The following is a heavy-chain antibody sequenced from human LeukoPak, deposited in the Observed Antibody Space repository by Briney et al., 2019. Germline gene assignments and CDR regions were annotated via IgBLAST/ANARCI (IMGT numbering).Heavy chain of an antibody. CDR2: INPSGGST. V-gene: IGHV1-46*01. Sequence: ASVKVSCKASGYTFTSSYMHWVRQAPGQGLEWMGVINPSGGSTSYVQKFQGRVTFTRDTSTSTVYMELSSLRAEDAAVYYCARDPRPYSGSYSDYWGQGTLVTVSS. D-gene: IGHD1-26*01. CDR3: ARDPRPYSGSYSDY. J-gene: IGHJ4*02. CDR1: GYTFTSSY.